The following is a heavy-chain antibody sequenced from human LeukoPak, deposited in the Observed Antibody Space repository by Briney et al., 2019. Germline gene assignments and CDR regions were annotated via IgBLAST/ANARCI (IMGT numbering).Heavy chain of an antibody. CDR1: GGSVSSGSYY. CDR3: ARMRGGEDYFDY. V-gene: IGHV4-61*01. D-gene: IGHD2-21*01. J-gene: IGHJ4*02. CDR2: IYYSGST. Sequence: SETLSLTCTVSGGSVSSGSYYWSWIRQPPGKGLEWIGCIYYSGSTNYNPSLKSRVTISVDTSKNQFSLKLSSVTAADTAVYYCARMRGGEDYFDYWGQGTLVTVSS.